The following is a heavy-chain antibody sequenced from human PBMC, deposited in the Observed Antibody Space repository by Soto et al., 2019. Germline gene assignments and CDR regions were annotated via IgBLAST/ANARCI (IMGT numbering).Heavy chain of an antibody. J-gene: IGHJ6*02. V-gene: IGHV1-69*04. Sequence: GASVKVSCKASGGTFSSYTISWVRQAPGQGLEWMGRIIPILGIANYAQKFQGRVTITADKSTSTAYMELSSLRSEDTAVYYCARDGLRCSGGSCLTYYYYYYGMDVWGQGTTVTVSS. CDR1: GGTFSSYT. D-gene: IGHD2-15*01. CDR3: ARDGLRCSGGSCLTYYYYYYGMDV. CDR2: IIPILGIA.